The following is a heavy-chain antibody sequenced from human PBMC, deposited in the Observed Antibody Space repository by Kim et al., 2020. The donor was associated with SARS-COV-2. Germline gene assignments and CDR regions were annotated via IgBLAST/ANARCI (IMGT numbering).Heavy chain of an antibody. Sequence: ASVKVSCKACYTFTSYGISWVRQAPGQGLEWMGWISAYNGNTNYAQKLQGRVTMTTDTSTSTAYMELRSLRSDDTAVYYCARDADDPSPAQFNGMDVWGQGTTVTVSS. CDR3: ARDADDPSPAQFNGMDV. J-gene: IGHJ6*02. D-gene: IGHD4-4*01. CDR1: YTFTSYG. V-gene: IGHV1-18*01. CDR2: ISAYNGNT.